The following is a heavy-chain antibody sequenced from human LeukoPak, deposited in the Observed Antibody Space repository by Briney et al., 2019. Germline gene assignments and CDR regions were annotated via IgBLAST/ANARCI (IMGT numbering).Heavy chain of an antibody. V-gene: IGHV4-4*07. D-gene: IGHD2-2*01. CDR1: GGSISSYY. Sequence: PSETLSLTCTVSGGSISSYYWSWIRQPAGKGLEWIGRIYTSGSTNYNPSLKSRVTISVDTSKNQFSLKLSSVTAADTAVYYCARDQEAYCSSTSCYEYSYYMDVWGKGTTVTIPS. J-gene: IGHJ6*03. CDR2: IYTSGST. CDR3: ARDQEAYCSSTSCYEYSYYMDV.